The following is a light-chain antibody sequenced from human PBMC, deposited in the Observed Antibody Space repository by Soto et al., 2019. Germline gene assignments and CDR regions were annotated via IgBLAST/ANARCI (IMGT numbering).Light chain of an antibody. CDR2: EVS. V-gene: IGLV2-8*01. CDR1: SSDVGGYNY. J-gene: IGLJ1*01. CDR3: SSYAGSNKYV. Sequence: QSALTQPPSASGSPGQSVTISCTGTSSDVGGYNYVSWYQQHPVKAPKLMIYEVSKRPSGVPDRFSGSKSGNTASLTVSGLQAEEEADYYCSSYAGSNKYVVGTVTKLTVL.